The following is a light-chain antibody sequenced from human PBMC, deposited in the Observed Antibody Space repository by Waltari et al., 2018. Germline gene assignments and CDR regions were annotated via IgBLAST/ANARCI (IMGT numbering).Light chain of an antibody. CDR3: QDRKNWPPIT. J-gene: IGKJ5*01. CDR1: QNVDSY. V-gene: IGKV3-11*01. CDR2: DAS. Sequence: ETVLTQSPATLSLSPGERATLSCTASQNVDSYLAWYQQKPGQPHTLLIYDASNKATGIPARFSGSGFGTDFTLTSSSLEPEDFAVYYCQDRKNWPPITFGQGTRLEIK.